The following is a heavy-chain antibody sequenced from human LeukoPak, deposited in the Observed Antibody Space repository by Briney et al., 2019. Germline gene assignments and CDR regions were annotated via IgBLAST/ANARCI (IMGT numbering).Heavy chain of an antibody. V-gene: IGHV4-39*07. D-gene: IGHD2/OR15-2a*01. CDR2: IYYSEST. CDR1: GGSISSSSYY. Sequence: SETLSLTCTVSGGSISSSSYYWGWIRQPPGKGLEWIGNIYYSESTYYNPSLKSRGTISVDTSKNQCSLKLSSVTAADTAVYYCARGQKNTPFDYWGQGTLVTVSS. J-gene: IGHJ4*02. CDR3: ARGQKNTPFDY.